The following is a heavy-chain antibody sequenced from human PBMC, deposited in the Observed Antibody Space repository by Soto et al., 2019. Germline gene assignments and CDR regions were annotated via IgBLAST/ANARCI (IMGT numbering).Heavy chain of an antibody. CDR1: GGSISSGGYY. Sequence: PSETLSLTCTVSGGSISSGGYYWSWIRQHPGKGLEWIGYIYYSGSTYYNPSLKSRVTISVDTSKKQFSLKLTSVTAADTAVYYCASTDSSSWSIDPWGQGTLVTVSS. J-gene: IGHJ5*02. CDR2: IYYSGST. CDR3: ASTDSSSWSIDP. D-gene: IGHD6-13*01. V-gene: IGHV4-31*03.